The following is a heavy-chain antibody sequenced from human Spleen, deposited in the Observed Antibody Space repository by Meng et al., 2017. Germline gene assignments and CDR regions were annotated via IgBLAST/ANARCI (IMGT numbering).Heavy chain of an antibody. D-gene: IGHD2-15*01. J-gene: IGHJ4*02. CDR1: GFTFSSYA. Sequence: GESLKISCEASGFTFSSYAMGWVRQAPGKGLEWVSTITGSGDTTYYAGSVGGLFAFSRYNYKNTLYMQMNTLRAEDTAVYYCAKVHCSGGTCYSLDYWGQGTRVTVSS. CDR2: ITGSGDTT. V-gene: IGHV3-23*01. CDR3: AKVHCSGGTCYSLDY.